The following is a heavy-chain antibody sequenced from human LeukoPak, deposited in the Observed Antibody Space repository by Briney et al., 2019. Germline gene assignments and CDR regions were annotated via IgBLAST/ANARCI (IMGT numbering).Heavy chain of an antibody. CDR1: GFTFSSYW. Sequence: GGPLRLSCAASGFTFSSYWMHWVRQAPEKGLVWVSRINSDGSSTSYADSVKGRFTISRDNAKNTLYLQMNSLGAEDTAVYYCARDSGVVGATPDYWGQGTLVTVSS. J-gene: IGHJ4*02. D-gene: IGHD1-26*01. V-gene: IGHV3-74*01. CDR2: INSDGSST. CDR3: ARDSGVVGATPDY.